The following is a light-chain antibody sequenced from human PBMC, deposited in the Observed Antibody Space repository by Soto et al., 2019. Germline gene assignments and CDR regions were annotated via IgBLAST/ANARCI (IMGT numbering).Light chain of an antibody. CDR1: QSINSW. CDR3: QRYNAFSQT. CDR2: DAS. J-gene: IGKJ1*01. Sequence: DIQMTQSPSTLSASVGDRVTITCRASQSINSWVAWFQQKPGKAPKVIIYDASTLESGVPSRFSGSGSGTEFTLTIDSLQPDDVATYYCQRYNAFSQTFGQGTKVEI. V-gene: IGKV1-5*01.